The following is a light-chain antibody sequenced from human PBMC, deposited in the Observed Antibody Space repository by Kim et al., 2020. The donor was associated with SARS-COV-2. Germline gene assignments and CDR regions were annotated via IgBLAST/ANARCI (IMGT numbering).Light chain of an antibody. CDR1: QTVSSN. CDR2: GAS. J-gene: IGKJ2*01. V-gene: IGKV3-15*01. Sequence: SVSPGERATLSCRASQTVSSNVAWYQQKPGQAPRLLISGASSRATGIPARFSGSGSGTEFTLTISSLQSEDFAVYYCHQYNKWPRTFGQGTKLEI. CDR3: HQYNKWPRT.